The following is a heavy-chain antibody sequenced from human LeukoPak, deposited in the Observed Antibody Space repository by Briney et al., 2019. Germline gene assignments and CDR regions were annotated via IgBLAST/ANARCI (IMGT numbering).Heavy chain of an antibody. CDR1: GLTFSNHG. CDR2: ITGDGTTT. V-gene: IGHV3-23*01. D-gene: IGHD1-1*01. Sequence: GGSLRLSCEASGLTFSNHGMSWVRQAPGKGLRWVSAITGDGTTTYYADSVKGRFTISRDNSKNMLYLQMSSLRAEDTAVYYCAKMNGYFEYWGQGALVPVSS. CDR3: AKMNGYFEY. J-gene: IGHJ4*02.